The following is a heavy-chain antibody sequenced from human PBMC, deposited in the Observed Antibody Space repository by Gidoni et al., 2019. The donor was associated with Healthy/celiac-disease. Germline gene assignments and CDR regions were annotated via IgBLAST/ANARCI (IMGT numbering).Heavy chain of an antibody. Sequence: QVQLVHPVAEATKPGSSVKVSCKASGGTLSSYAISWVRQAPGQGLEWMGRIIPIFGIANYAQKFQGRVTITADKSTSTAYMELSSLGSEDTAVYYCARDPRGTTVVTPPSTGYGMDVWGQGTTVTVSS. V-gene: IGHV1-69*04. CDR1: GGTLSSYA. CDR2: IIPIFGIA. J-gene: IGHJ6*02. CDR3: ARDPRGTTVVTPPSTGYGMDV. D-gene: IGHD4-17*01.